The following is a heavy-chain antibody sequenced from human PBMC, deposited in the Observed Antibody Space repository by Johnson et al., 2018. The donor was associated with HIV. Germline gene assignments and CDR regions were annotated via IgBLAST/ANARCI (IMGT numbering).Heavy chain of an antibody. V-gene: IGHV3-30*18. D-gene: IGHD3-3*01. J-gene: IGHJ3*01. CDR2: ISYDGSNK. CDR3: VKDKFMFLENPVDAFDV. CDR1: GFTFSSYG. Sequence: QVQLVESGGGVVHPGGSLRLSCAASGFTFSSYGMHWVRQAPGKGLEWVAVISYDGSNKFYADSLKGRFSISRDNSNNTLYLQMNSLRPEDTGVYYCVKDKFMFLENPVDAFDVWGQGTMVTFSS.